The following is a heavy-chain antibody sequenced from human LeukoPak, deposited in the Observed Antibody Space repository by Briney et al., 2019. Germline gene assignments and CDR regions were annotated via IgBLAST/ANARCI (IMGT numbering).Heavy chain of an antibody. CDR1: GYTFTTYG. Sequence: ASVKVSCKSSGYTFTTYGITWVRQAPGQGLEWMGWISTDNGDTNYAQKLQGRVTITADESTSTAYMELTSLRSEDTAVYYCATDLKYQLLSDAFDIWGQGTVVTVSS. D-gene: IGHD2-2*01. V-gene: IGHV1-18*01. CDR3: ATDLKYQLLSDAFDI. J-gene: IGHJ3*02. CDR2: ISTDNGDT.